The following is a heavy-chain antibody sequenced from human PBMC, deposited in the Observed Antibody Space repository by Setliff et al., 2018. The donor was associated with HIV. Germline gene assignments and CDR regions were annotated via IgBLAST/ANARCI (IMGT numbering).Heavy chain of an antibody. CDR2: VYHSGST. Sequence: PSETLSLICTVSGFSISTGHYWGWVRQSPGKGLEWIGSVYHSGSTYYAAPLKSRVTISVDTSKNQFSLKLTSVTAADTAVYYCARQPPLSALQVWFGDYWGQGILVTVSS. J-gene: IGHJ4*02. CDR3: ARQPPLSALQVWFGDY. CDR1: GFSISTGHY. V-gene: IGHV4-38-2*02. D-gene: IGHD3-10*01.